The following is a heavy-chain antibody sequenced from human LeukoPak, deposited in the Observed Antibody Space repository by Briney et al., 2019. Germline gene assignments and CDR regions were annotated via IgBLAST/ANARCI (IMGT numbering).Heavy chain of an antibody. CDR1: GFTVSSNY. D-gene: IGHD6-25*01. Sequence: GGSLRLSCAASGFTVSSNYMSWVRQAPGKGLEWVSVIYSGGSTYYADSVKGRFTISRDNSKNTLYLQMNSLRAEDTAVYYCAKDRIAAAYYFDYWGQGTLVTVSS. CDR3: AKDRIAAAYYFDY. J-gene: IGHJ4*02. V-gene: IGHV3-53*01. CDR2: IYSGGST.